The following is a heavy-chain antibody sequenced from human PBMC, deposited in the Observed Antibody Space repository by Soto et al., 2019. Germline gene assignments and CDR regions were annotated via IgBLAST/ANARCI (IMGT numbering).Heavy chain of an antibody. CDR1: GGSFSGYY. CDR2: INHSGST. V-gene: IGHV4-34*01. Sequence: QVQLQQWGAGLLKPSETLSLTCAVYGGSFSGYYWSWIRQPPGKGLEWIGEINHSGSTNYNPSLKSRVTLSVDTSKIQFSLKLSSVTAADTAVYYCARGSRGYYSNWFDPWGQVTLVTVNS. CDR3: ARGSRGYYSNWFDP. D-gene: IGHD3-22*01. J-gene: IGHJ5*02.